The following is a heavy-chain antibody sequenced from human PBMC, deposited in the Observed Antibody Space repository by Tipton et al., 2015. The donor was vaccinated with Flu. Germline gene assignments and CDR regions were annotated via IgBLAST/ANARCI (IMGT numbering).Heavy chain of an antibody. Sequence: SLRLSCAASGSTFSNYAMHWVRQAPGRGLEYVSSITGNGGSTYYANSVKGRFSISRDNSKNTLYLQMGSLRPEDMAVYYCARDLLGVGDYWGQGTLVTVSS. J-gene: IGHJ4*02. V-gene: IGHV3-64*01. CDR1: GSTFSNYA. D-gene: IGHD3-10*01. CDR3: ARDLLGVGDY. CDR2: ITGNGGST.